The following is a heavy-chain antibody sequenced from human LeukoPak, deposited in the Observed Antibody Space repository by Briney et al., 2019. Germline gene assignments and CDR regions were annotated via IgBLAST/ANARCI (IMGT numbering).Heavy chain of an antibody. J-gene: IGHJ3*02. Sequence: ASVKVSCKASGGTFSSYAISWVRQAPGQGLEWMGGIIPIFGTANYAQKFQGRVTITTDESTSTAYMELSSLRSEDTAVYYCARDLKEEQWLVGAFDIWGQGTMVTVSS. D-gene: IGHD6-19*01. V-gene: IGHV1-69*05. CDR3: ARDLKEEQWLVGAFDI. CDR1: GGTFSSYA. CDR2: IIPIFGTA.